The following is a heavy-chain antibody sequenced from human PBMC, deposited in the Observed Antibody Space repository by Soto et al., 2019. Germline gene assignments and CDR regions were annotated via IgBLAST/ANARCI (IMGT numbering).Heavy chain of an antibody. J-gene: IGHJ6*02. CDR3: AGVGYNWNYGTDV. Sequence: SETLSLTCTVSGGSISSYYWSWIRQPPGKGLEWIGYIYYSGSTNYNPSLKSRVTISVDTSKNQFSLKLSSVTAADTAVYYCAGVGYNWNYGTDVWGQGTTVTVSS. D-gene: IGHD1-20*01. CDR2: IYYSGST. CDR1: GGSISSYY. V-gene: IGHV4-59*01.